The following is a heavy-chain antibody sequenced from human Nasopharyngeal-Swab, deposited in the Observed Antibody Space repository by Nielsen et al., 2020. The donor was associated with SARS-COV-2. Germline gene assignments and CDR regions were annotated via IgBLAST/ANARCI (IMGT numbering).Heavy chain of an antibody. CDR2: INHSGST. V-gene: IGHV4-39*07. CDR1: GGSISSSGYY. D-gene: IGHD6-6*01. Sequence: SETLSLTCTVSGGSISSSGYYWSWIRQPPGKGLEWIGEINHSGSTNYNPSLKSRVTISVDTSKNQFSLKLSSVTAADTAVYYCARGRVYSSSSSPFDYWGQGTLVTVSS. CDR3: ARGRVYSSSSSPFDY. J-gene: IGHJ4*02.